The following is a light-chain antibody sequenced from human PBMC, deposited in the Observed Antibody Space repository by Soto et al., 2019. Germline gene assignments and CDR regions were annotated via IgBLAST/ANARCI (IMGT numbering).Light chain of an antibody. CDR2: GAS. V-gene: IGKV1-39*01. CDR3: QQHYITPWT. Sequence: DIQMPQSPYSLSASVVDRVTITFRASENIAKYLNWYQQKQGKAPKILIYGASSLQSGVPSRFSGSGSGTDFTLTISSLQSEDFATYYCQQHYITPWTCGQGTKGDIK. J-gene: IGKJ1*01. CDR1: ENIAKY.